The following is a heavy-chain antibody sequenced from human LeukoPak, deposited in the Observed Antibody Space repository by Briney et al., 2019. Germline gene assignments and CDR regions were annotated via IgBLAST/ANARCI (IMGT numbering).Heavy chain of an antibody. CDR2: INPNSGGT. V-gene: IGHV1-2*02. CDR3: ARASGWYSSGY. Sequence: GASVKVSCKASGYTFTGSYMHWVRQAPGQGLEWMGWINPNSGGTRYAQKFQGRVTLTKDTSINTAYMELSRLTSDDTAVYYCARASGWYSSGYWGQGTLVTVSS. D-gene: IGHD6-19*01. J-gene: IGHJ4*02. CDR1: GYTFTGSY.